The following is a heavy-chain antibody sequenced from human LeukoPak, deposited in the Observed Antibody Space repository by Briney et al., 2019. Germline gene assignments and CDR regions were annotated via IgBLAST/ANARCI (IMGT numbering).Heavy chain of an antibody. CDR2: ISYDGSNK. Sequence: GGSLRLSCAASGFTFSSYGMHWVRQAPGKGLEWVAVISYDGSNKYYADSVKGRFTISRDNSKNTLYLQMNSLRAEDTAVYYCAKVPPIAVAGIFDYWGQGTLVTVSS. CDR1: GFTFSSYG. V-gene: IGHV3-30*18. D-gene: IGHD6-19*01. J-gene: IGHJ4*02. CDR3: AKVPPIAVAGIFDY.